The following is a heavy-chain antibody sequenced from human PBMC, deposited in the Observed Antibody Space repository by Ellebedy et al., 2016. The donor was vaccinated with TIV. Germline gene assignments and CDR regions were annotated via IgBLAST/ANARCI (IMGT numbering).Heavy chain of an antibody. CDR1: RASMNSNDHY. D-gene: IGHD4-17*01. CDR3: ARTLSYWLGESTYYFYGLDV. Sequence: SETLSLXXTVSRASMNSNDHYWNWVRLVPGRGLEWIGHIDYNGRSHYSPSLQRRAIISVDRSKNQFSLGLFSLTTADTAVYYCARTLSYWLGESTYYFYGLDVWGQGTTVIVSS. CDR2: IDYNGRS. V-gene: IGHV4-31*03. J-gene: IGHJ6*02.